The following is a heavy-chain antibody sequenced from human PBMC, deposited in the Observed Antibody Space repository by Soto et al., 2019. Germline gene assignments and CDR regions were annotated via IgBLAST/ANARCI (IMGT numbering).Heavy chain of an antibody. Sequence: EVQLLESGGGLVQPGGSLRLSCAASGFTFSSYAMSWVRQAPGKGLEWVSAISGSGGSTYYADSVKGRFTISRDNSKNTLYLQMNSLRAEDTAVYYCAKDSGGAMIVLADAFDIWGQGTMVTVSS. CDR3: AKDSGGAMIVLADAFDI. V-gene: IGHV3-23*01. CDR1: GFTFSSYA. J-gene: IGHJ3*02. CDR2: ISGSGGST. D-gene: IGHD3-22*01.